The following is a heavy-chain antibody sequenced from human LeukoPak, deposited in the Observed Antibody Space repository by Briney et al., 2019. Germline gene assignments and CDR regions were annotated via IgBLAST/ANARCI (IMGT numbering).Heavy chain of an antibody. Sequence: PGGSLRLSCAASTFIFSSHSMNWVRQAPGKGLEWVSSISSSSTYRKYADSVKGRFTISRDNAKNSLYLQMNSLRAEDTAVYYCARDLWFGEFPTLDYWGQGTLVTVSS. CDR3: ARDLWFGEFPTLDY. J-gene: IGHJ4*02. D-gene: IGHD3-10*01. CDR2: ISSSSTYR. CDR1: TFIFSSHS. V-gene: IGHV3-21*04.